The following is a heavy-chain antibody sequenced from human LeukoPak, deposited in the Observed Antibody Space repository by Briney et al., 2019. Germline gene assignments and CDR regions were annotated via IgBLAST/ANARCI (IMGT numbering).Heavy chain of an antibody. Sequence: PGGSLRLSCAASGNTFSSYSMSWVRQAPGKGLEWVSYISTSSSTIHYADSVRGRFTISRDIAKNSLYLQMNSLRAEDTAVYYCARVQYQLLFFDYWGQGSLVTVSS. V-gene: IGHV3-48*01. D-gene: IGHD2-2*01. J-gene: IGHJ4*02. CDR2: ISTSSSTI. CDR3: ARVQYQLLFFDY. CDR1: GNTFSSYS.